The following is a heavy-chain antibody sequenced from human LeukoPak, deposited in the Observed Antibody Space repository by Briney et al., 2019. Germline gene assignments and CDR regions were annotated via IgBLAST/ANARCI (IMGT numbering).Heavy chain of an antibody. CDR3: AKDVWWSVS. CDR2: ISADAVDT. CDR1: GFTFSSYA. V-gene: IGHV3-23*01. D-gene: IGHD2-8*02. Sequence: GGSLRLSCAASGFTFSSYAMTWVRQAPGKGLEWVSAISADAVDTFYAPSVKGRFTISRDNSKNTMYLQINSLRAEDTAIYYCAKDVWWSVSWGQGTLVTVSS. J-gene: IGHJ5*02.